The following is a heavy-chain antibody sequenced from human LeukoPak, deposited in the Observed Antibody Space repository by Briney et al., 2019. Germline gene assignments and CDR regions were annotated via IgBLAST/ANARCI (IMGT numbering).Heavy chain of an antibody. V-gene: IGHV3-23*01. CDR3: ARAIVVVPAALTDEYYFDY. Sequence: GGSLRLSCAASGFIFSNYGMNWVRQAPGKGLEWVAAISASGSATSYADSVRGRFTISRDNSKNTLYLQMNSLRAEDTAVYYCARAIVVVPAALTDEYYFDYWGQGTLVTVSS. J-gene: IGHJ4*02. CDR1: GFIFSNYG. D-gene: IGHD2-2*01. CDR2: ISASGSAT.